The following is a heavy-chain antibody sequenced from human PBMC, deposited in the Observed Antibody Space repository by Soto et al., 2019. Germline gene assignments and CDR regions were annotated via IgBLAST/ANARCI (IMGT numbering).Heavy chain of an antibody. V-gene: IGHV3-30-3*01. D-gene: IGHD3-3*01. J-gene: IGHJ1*01. Sequence: GGSLRLSCAASGFTFSNYAMHWVRQAPGKGLEWVAVISYDESNKNYADSVKGRFTISRDNSKNTLYLQMNSLRAEDTAVYYCARDRGRFLEGVQHWGQGTLVTVS. CDR3: ARDRGRFLEGVQH. CDR2: ISYDESNK. CDR1: GFTFSNYA.